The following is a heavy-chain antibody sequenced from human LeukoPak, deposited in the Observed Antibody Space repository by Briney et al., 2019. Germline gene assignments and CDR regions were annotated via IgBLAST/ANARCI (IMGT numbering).Heavy chain of an antibody. J-gene: IGHJ6*02. CDR1: GGSISSGGYS. Sequence: SETLSLTCAVSGGSISSGGYSWSWIRQPPGKGLEWIGYIYHSGSTYYNPSLKSRVTISVDRSKNQFSLKLSSVTAADTAVYYCARWPQNEYSSHRGGYYYYGMDVWGQGTTVTVSS. V-gene: IGHV4-30-2*01. D-gene: IGHD6-6*01. CDR3: ARWPQNEYSSHRGGYYYYGMDV. CDR2: IYHSGST.